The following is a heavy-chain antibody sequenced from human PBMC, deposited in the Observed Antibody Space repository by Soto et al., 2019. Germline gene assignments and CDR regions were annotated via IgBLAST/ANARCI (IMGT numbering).Heavy chain of an antibody. J-gene: IGHJ6*02. Sequence: SGGSLRLSCAASGFTFSSNGMHWVRQAQGQGLEWGAVISYDGSNKYYADSEQGRFTISRDNSKNTLYLQMKRLRAEDTAVYYCEKARSRSYRNPDYYSYGMDCWGQGNTVTVSS. V-gene: IGHV3-30*18. CDR2: ISYDGSNK. CDR1: GFTFSSNG. D-gene: IGHD1-26*01. CDR3: EKARSRSYRNPDYYSYGMDC.